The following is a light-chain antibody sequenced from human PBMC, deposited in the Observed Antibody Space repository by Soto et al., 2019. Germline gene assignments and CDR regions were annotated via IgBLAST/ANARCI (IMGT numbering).Light chain of an antibody. Sequence: QSVLTQPASVSGSPGQSITISCSGTSSDIGTYDHVAWFQQFPGKTPKLMIYSASNRPSGVSYRFSGSKSGNTASLTISGLQAEDEADYYCISYTVSRSYVFGTGTKLTVL. CDR1: SSDIGTYDH. CDR3: ISYTVSRSYV. CDR2: SAS. J-gene: IGLJ1*01. V-gene: IGLV2-14*01.